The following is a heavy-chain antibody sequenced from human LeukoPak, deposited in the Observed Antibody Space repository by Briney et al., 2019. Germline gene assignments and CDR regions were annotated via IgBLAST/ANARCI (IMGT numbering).Heavy chain of an antibody. CDR3: ARFGTSSSRFFDQ. J-gene: IGHJ4*02. V-gene: IGHV4-59*01. Sequence: SETLSLTCTVPAGSISAYYWSWIRQPPGKGLEWIGYSHYSGTTNYYPSLKSRVTIALDTSKNQFSLKLNSVTAADTAVYYCARFGTSSSRFFDQWGQGTLVTVSS. CDR2: SHYSGTT. D-gene: IGHD6-6*01. CDR1: AGSISAYY.